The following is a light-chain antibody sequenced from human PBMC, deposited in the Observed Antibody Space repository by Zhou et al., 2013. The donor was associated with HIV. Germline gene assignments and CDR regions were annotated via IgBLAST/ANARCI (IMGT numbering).Light chain of an antibody. Sequence: IQLTQSPSSLAASVGDTVTITCRASQGISTYLVWYQQKPGKAPKLLIYAASTLQSGVPSRFSGGGSGTEFTLTISSLQPDDFATYYCQQCNSYSITFGQGTRLEIK. CDR3: QQCNSYSIT. J-gene: IGKJ5*01. V-gene: IGKV1-9*01. CDR2: AAS. CDR1: QGISTY.